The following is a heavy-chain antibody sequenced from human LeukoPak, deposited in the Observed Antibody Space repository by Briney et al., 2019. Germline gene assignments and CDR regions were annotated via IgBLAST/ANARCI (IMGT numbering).Heavy chain of an antibody. CDR2: INAGNGNT. CDR1: GYTFTSYA. J-gene: IGHJ4*02. V-gene: IGHV1-3*01. Sequence: ASVKVSCKASGYTFTSYAMHWVRQAPGQRLEWMGRINAGNGNTKYSQKFQGRVTITRDTSASTAYMELSSLRSEDTAVYYCARALVAHSSGWYSLGYWGQGTLVTVSS. D-gene: IGHD6-19*01. CDR3: ARALVAHSSGWYSLGY.